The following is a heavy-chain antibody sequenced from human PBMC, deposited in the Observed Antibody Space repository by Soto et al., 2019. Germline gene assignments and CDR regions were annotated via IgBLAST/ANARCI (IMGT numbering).Heavy chain of an antibody. CDR1: GGSISSYY. Sequence: QVQLQESGPGLVKPSETLSLTCTVSGGSISSYYWSWIRQPPGKGLEWIGYIYYSGSTNYNPSLKSRVTISVDTSKNQFSLKLSSVTAADTAVYYCARRYFDWEDHSYDAFDIWGQGTMVTVSS. CDR3: ARRYFDWEDHSYDAFDI. CDR2: IYYSGST. D-gene: IGHD3-9*01. V-gene: IGHV4-59*08. J-gene: IGHJ3*02.